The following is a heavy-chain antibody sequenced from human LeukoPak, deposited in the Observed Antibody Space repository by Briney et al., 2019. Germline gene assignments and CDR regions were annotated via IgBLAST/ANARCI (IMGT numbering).Heavy chain of an antibody. CDR2: IYYSGST. CDR3: AREPYDYSNYRRATHYYYYMDV. V-gene: IGHV4-39*07. CDR1: GGSISSSSYY. J-gene: IGHJ6*03. D-gene: IGHD4-11*01. Sequence: SETLSLTCTVSGGSISSSSYYWGWIRQPPGKGLEWIGSIYYSGSTYYNPSLKSRVTISVDTSKNQFSLKLSSVTAADTAVYYCAREPYDYSNYRRATHYYYYMDVWGKGTTVTVSS.